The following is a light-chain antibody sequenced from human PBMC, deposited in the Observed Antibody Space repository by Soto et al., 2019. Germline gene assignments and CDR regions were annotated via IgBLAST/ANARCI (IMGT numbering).Light chain of an antibody. V-gene: IGKV1-5*03. CDR1: QTISSW. Sequence: DILMTPSPSTLSASVGDTVAITCRASQTISSWVAWYQQKPGRAPKLLIYKASSLESGVPSRFSGSGSGTEFTLTISSLQPEDFATYYCQQSNNHPISFGQGTRLEIK. CDR2: KAS. J-gene: IGKJ5*01. CDR3: QQSNNHPIS.